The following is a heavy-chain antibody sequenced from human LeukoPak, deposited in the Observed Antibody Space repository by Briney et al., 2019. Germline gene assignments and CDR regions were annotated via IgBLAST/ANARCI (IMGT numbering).Heavy chain of an antibody. V-gene: IGHV3-23*01. J-gene: IGHJ4*02. Sequence: GGSLRLSCAASGFTFSSYAMSWVRQAPGKGLEWVSAISGRGGSTYYADSVKGRFTISRDNSKNTLYLQMNSLRAEDTAVYYCARASLLGYCSSTSCYQFDYWGQGTLVTVSS. CDR1: GFTFSSYA. CDR3: ARASLLGYCSSTSCYQFDY. CDR2: ISGRGGST. D-gene: IGHD2-2*01.